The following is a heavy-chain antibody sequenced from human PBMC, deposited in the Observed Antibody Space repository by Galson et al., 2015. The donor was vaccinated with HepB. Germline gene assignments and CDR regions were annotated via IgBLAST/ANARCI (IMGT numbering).Heavy chain of an antibody. V-gene: IGHV3-48*01. CDR3: ARDVAVAGYYYYYGMDV. D-gene: IGHD6-19*01. J-gene: IGHJ6*02. Sequence: SLRLSCAASGFTFSTYNMNWVRQAPGKGLEWVSYISSSSSTIYYADSVKGRFTISRDNAKNSLYLQMNSLRAEDTAVYYCARDVAVAGYYYYYGMDVWGQGTTVTVSS. CDR1: GFTFSTYN. CDR2: ISSSSSTI.